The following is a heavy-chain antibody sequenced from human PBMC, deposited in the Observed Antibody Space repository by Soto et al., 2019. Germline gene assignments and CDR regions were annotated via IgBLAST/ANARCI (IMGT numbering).Heavy chain of an antibody. Sequence: QVQLVQSGAEVKKPGSSVKVSCKASGGTFSSYAISWVRQAPGQGLEWMGGIIPIFGTANYAQKFQGRVTITADESKSTAYMERSSLRSEDTAVYYCAREYSSSSGDYYGMDVWGQGTTVTVSS. D-gene: IGHD6-6*01. V-gene: IGHV1-69*12. CDR2: IIPIFGTA. CDR3: AREYSSSSGDYYGMDV. CDR1: GGTFSSYA. J-gene: IGHJ6*02.